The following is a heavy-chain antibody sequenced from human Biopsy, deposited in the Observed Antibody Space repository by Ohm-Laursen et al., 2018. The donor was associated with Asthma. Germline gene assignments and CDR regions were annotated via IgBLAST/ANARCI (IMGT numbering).Heavy chain of an antibody. CDR1: EFPFSSYA. CDR3: AKITTDRQKANNWFDP. J-gene: IGHJ5*02. D-gene: IGHD3-22*01. V-gene: IGHV3-23*01. Sequence: SLRLSCAASEFPFSSYAMNWVRQAPGKGLEWVPSISASGVRTFYADSVKGRFTVSRDSSRNTLYLQLSTLRVEDTAVYFCAKITTDRQKANNWFDPWGQGTLVTVSS. CDR2: ISASGVRT.